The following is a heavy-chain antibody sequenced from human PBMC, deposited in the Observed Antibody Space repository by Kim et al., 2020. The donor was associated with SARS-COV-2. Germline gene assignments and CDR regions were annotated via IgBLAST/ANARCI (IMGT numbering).Heavy chain of an antibody. D-gene: IGHD3-9*01. V-gene: IGHV4-4*07. J-gene: IGHJ4*02. CDR3: AREGSPSPGFLDY. Sequence: YNPPLRSRVTMSVHTSKNQFSLQLSSVTAADTAVYYCAREGSPSPGFLDYWGQGTLVTVSS.